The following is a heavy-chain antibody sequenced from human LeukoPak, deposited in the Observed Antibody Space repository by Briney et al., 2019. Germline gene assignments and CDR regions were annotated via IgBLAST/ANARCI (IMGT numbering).Heavy chain of an antibody. Sequence: GGSLRLSCAASGFTVSSNYMSWVRQAPGKGLEWVANIKQDGSEKNYVDSVKGRLTISRDNAKNSLDLQMNRLRAEDTAVYYCARGHIGMDVWGKGTTVTVSS. D-gene: IGHD5-12*01. CDR2: IKQDGSEK. CDR3: ARGHIGMDV. CDR1: GFTVSSNY. V-gene: IGHV3-7*01. J-gene: IGHJ6*04.